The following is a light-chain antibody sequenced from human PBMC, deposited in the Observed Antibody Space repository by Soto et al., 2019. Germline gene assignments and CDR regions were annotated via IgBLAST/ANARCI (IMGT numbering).Light chain of an antibody. CDR2: GAS. Sequence: EIVLTQSPGTLSLSPGERATLSCRASQSVSSSYLAWYQQRPGRAPRLLIYGASSRATGIPDRFSGSGSGTDFTLTISRLEPEDFAVYYCQQYGRSPLTFGGGTKVEI. V-gene: IGKV3-20*01. CDR3: QQYGRSPLT. CDR1: QSVSSSY. J-gene: IGKJ4*01.